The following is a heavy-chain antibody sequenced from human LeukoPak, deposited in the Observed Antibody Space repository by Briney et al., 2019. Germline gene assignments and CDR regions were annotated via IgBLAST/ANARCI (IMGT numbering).Heavy chain of an antibody. D-gene: IGHD5-24*01. Sequence: PGRSLRLSCAASGFTFSSYAMHWVRQAAGKGLAWVGVISYEGSNKYYADSVKGRFTISRDNSKNTLYLQMNSLGAEDTAVYYCARQRKMATRVFDYWGQGTLVTVSS. V-gene: IGHV3-30-3*01. CDR2: ISYEGSNK. CDR1: GFTFSSYA. CDR3: ARQRKMATRVFDY. J-gene: IGHJ4*02.